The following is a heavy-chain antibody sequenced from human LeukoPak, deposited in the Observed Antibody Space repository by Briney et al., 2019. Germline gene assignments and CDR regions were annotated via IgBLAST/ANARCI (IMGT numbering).Heavy chain of an antibody. Sequence: GGSLRLSCAASGFTFSSYAMSWVRQAPGKGLEWVSAISGSGGSTYYADSVKGRSTISRDNSKNTLYLQMNSLRAEDTAVYYCAKGGIITHHGDDEWYFDYWGQGTLVTVSS. CDR1: GFTFSSYA. CDR2: ISGSGGST. V-gene: IGHV3-23*01. CDR3: AKGGIITHHGDDEWYFDY. D-gene: IGHD4-17*01. J-gene: IGHJ4*02.